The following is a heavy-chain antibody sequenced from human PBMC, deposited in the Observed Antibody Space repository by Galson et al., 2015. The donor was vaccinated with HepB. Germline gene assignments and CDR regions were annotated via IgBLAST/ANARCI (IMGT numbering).Heavy chain of an antibody. CDR2: IIPIFSTA. CDR3: GTDARSRSYYPGTHV. J-gene: IGHJ6*02. D-gene: IGHD3-22*01. CDR1: GCTFTSYA. V-gene: IGHV1-69*06. Sequence: SVKVSCKASGCTFTSYAISWVRQAPGQGLEWMGGIIPIFSTANYAQKFQGRVTITADKSTSTAYMELSSLRSEDTAVYYCGTDARSRSYYPGTHVWGPATPVTAS.